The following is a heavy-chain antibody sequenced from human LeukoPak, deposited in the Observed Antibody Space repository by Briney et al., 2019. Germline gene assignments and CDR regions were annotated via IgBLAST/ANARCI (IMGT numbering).Heavy chain of an antibody. V-gene: IGHV1-46*01. D-gene: IGHD3-10*01. J-gene: IGHJ4*02. Sequence: ASVKVSCTASGYTFTSYYMHWVRQAPGQGLEWMGIINPSGGSTSYAQKFQGRVTMTRDTSTSTVYMELSSLRSEDTAVYYCATHTMVRGGGFDYWGQGTLVTVSS. CDR2: INPSGGST. CDR3: ATHTMVRGGGFDY. CDR1: GYTFTSYY.